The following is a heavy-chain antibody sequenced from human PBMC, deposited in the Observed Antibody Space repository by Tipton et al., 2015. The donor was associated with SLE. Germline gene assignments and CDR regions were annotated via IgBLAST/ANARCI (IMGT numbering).Heavy chain of an antibody. CDR2: IHHSGST. D-gene: IGHD6-19*01. CDR1: GASINSGGYY. CDR3: ARGPRKGGWPQ. Sequence: TLSLTCTVSGASINSGGYYWSWIRQPPGKGLEWIGEIHHSGSTNYNPSLKSRVTISVDTSKNQFSLKLSSVTAADTAVYYCARGPRKGGWPQWGQGTLVTVSP. J-gene: IGHJ4*02. V-gene: IGHV4-34*01.